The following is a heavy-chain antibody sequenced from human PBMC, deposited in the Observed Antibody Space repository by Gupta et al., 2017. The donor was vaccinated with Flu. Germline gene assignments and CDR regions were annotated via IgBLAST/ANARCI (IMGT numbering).Heavy chain of an antibody. CDR2: ISGSGGST. CDR3: AKDPGGKWGGDCYPLDAFDI. D-gene: IGHD2-21*02. V-gene: IGHV3-23*01. J-gene: IGHJ3*02. Sequence: EVQLLEYGGGLVQPGGSLRLSCAASGFTFSISAMRWVRDAPAEGLGWVSAISGSGGSTYYADSVKGRFTISRDNSKNTLYLQKNSLRAEDTAVYYCAKDPGGKWGGDCYPLDAFDIWGQGTMVTVSS. CDR1: GFTFSISA.